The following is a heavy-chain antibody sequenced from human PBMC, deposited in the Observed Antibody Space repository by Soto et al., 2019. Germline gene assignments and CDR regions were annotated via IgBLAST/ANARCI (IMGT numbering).Heavy chain of an antibody. Sequence: GGSLRLSCAASGFIFENFGMSWVRQAPGKGLEWISSISGSGFKKYYADSVKGRFTISRDNSKSTVYLELNNLSAEDTAVYHCAKNQGVELVPLAAVDWFDPWGQGSVVTVSS. CDR2: ISGSGFKK. J-gene: IGHJ5*02. CDR1: GFIFENFG. CDR3: AKNQGVELVPLAAVDWFDP. V-gene: IGHV3-23*01. D-gene: IGHD1-26*01.